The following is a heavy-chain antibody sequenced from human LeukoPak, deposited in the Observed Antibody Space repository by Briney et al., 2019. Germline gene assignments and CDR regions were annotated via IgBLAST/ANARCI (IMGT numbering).Heavy chain of an antibody. CDR2: ISSDGSDI. CDR1: GFTFSNYW. J-gene: IGHJ6*02. Sequence: GGSLRLSCAASGFTFSNYWMHWVRQAPGKGLVWVSRISSDGSDISYADSVKGRFTISRDNAKNTLYLQMNSLRAEDAAVYYCARAREYYYYYGLDVWGQGTTVTVS. D-gene: IGHD5-24*01. CDR3: ARAREYYYYYGLDV. V-gene: IGHV3-74*01.